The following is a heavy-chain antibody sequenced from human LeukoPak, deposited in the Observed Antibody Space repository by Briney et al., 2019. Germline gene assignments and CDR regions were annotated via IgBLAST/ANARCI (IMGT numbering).Heavy chain of an antibody. D-gene: IGHD3-3*01. Sequence: SGTLSLTCAVSGGSISSSNWWSWVRQPPGKGLEWIGEIYHSGSTNYNPSLKSRVTISVGKSKNQFSLKLSSVTAADTAVYYCARGDYDFWSGYYFGTNCNWFDPWGQGTLVTVSS. CDR3: ARGDYDFWSGYYFGTNCNWFDP. V-gene: IGHV4-4*02. CDR1: GGSISSSNW. J-gene: IGHJ5*02. CDR2: IYHSGST.